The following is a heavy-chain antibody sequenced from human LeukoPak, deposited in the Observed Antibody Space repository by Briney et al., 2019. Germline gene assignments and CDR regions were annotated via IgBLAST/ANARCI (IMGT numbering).Heavy chain of an antibody. V-gene: IGHV3-30-3*01. CDR3: AKGFSSGWYGGLGN. J-gene: IGHJ4*02. D-gene: IGHD6-19*01. CDR1: GFTFSSYA. CDR2: ISYDGSNK. Sequence: GGSLRLSCAASGFTFSSYAMHWVRQAPGKGLEWVAVISYDGSNKYYADSVKGRFTISRDNSKNTLYLQMNSLRAEDTAVYYCAKGFSSGWYGGLGNWGQGTLVTVSS.